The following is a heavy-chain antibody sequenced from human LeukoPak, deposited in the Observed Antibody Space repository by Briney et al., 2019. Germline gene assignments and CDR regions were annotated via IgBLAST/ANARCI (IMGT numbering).Heavy chain of an antibody. CDR3: ARHAGVANPFDY. D-gene: IGHD5-12*01. CDR2: IFYSGST. J-gene: IGHJ4*02. V-gene: IGHV4-30-4*02. Sequence: KPSGTLSLTCAVSGGSISSGDYYWSWIRQPPGKGLEWIGNIFYSGSTDYNPSLKSRVTILVDTSKNQFSLKLSSVTAADTAVYYCARHAGVANPFDYWGQGTLVTVSS. CDR1: GGSISSGDYY.